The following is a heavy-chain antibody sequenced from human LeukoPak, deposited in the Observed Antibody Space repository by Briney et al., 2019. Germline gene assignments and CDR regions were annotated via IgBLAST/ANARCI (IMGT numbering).Heavy chain of an antibody. V-gene: IGHV4-34*01. D-gene: IGHD5-18*01. J-gene: IGHJ4*02. CDR2: INHSGST. CDR3: ARGRIGYSYARHLDY. CDR1: GGSFSGYY. Sequence: SETLSLTCAVYGGSFSGYYWSWIRQPPGKGMEWIGEINHSGSTNYNPSLKSRVTISVDTSKNQFSLKLSSVTAADTAVYYCARGRIGYSYARHLDYWGQGTLVTVSS.